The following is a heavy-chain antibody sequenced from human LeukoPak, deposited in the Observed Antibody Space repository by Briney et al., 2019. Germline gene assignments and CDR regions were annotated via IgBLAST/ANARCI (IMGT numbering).Heavy chain of an antibody. CDR1: GYTFTSYY. D-gene: IGHD3-10*01. CDR3: ARDQSGSTPGGDWFDP. Sequence: ASVKVSCKASGYTFTSYYMHWVRQAPGQGLEWMGIINPSGSSTSYAQKFQGRVTMTRDTSTSTVYMELSSLRSEDTAVYYCARDQSGSTPGGDWFDPWGQGTLVTVSS. J-gene: IGHJ5*02. CDR2: INPSGSST. V-gene: IGHV1-46*01.